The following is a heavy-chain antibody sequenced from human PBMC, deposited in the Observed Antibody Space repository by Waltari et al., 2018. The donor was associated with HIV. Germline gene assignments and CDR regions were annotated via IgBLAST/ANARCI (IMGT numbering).Heavy chain of an antibody. D-gene: IGHD6-19*01. CDR1: GFTFSNYW. J-gene: IGHJ4*02. CDR2: INSDGTRT. Sequence: EAQLVESGGGSVQPGGSLRLSCVASGFTFSNYWVHWVRQAPGKGLVCVARINSDGTRTTCADSVQGRFTISRDNAKSTLYLQMNSLRAEDTAVYYCARSPSGPDGFWGQGTLVTVSS. V-gene: IGHV3-74*01. CDR3: ARSPSGPDGF.